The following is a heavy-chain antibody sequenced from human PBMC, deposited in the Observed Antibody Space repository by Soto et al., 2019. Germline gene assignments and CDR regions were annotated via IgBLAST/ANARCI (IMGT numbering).Heavy chain of an antibody. Sequence: QVQLVQSGAEVEKPGASVKVSCKASGYTFTSYYLHWVRQAPGQGLEWMGIIHPGGGNTNYAQKYQGGVTGTGDTSGGTVYMELSSRRSDDTAVCGWGGGGVGGFDYWGQGTLVTVSS. CDR3: GGGGVGGFDY. V-gene: IGHV1-46*01. CDR1: GYTFTSYY. D-gene: IGHD3-16*01. J-gene: IGHJ4*02. CDR2: IHPGGGNT.